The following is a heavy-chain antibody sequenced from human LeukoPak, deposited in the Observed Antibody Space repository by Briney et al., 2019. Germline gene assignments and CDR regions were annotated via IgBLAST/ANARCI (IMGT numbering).Heavy chain of an antibody. Sequence: SETLSLTCTVSGYSISSGYYWGWIRQPPGKGLEWIGSIYHSGSTYYNPSLKSRVTISVDTSKNQFSLKLSSVTAADTAVYYCARDRADYYYYYYVDVWGKGTTVTVSS. CDR2: IYHSGST. CDR1: GYSISSGYY. V-gene: IGHV4-38-2*02. J-gene: IGHJ6*03. CDR3: ARDRADYYYYYYVDV.